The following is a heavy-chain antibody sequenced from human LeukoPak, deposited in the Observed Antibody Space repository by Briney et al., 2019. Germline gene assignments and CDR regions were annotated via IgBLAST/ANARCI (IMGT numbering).Heavy chain of an antibody. CDR3: ARGRYDFWGGSSLDY. CDR1: GFTFSKYA. J-gene: IGHJ4*02. Sequence: PAGSLRLSCAASGFTFSKYALHWVRQAPGKGLEHVSGISDSGSHTHYTQSVQGRFTISRDNSRNTLYLLMTNLRAEDMAVYYCARGRYDFWGGSSLDYWGQGALVTVSS. D-gene: IGHD3-3*01. V-gene: IGHV3-64*01. CDR2: ISDSGSHT.